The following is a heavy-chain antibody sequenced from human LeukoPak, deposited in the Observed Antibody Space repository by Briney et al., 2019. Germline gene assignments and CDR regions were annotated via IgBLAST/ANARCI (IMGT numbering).Heavy chain of an antibody. V-gene: IGHV3-23*01. J-gene: IGHJ3*02. CDR3: ARDGQGSAFDI. D-gene: IGHD3-10*01. CDR2: ISESGGRT. Sequence: GGSLRLSCAASGFPLRNYVMRWVRQAPGKGLEWVSTISESGGRTYYADSVKGRFTISRDNSKNTLYLQMNSLRAEDTAVYYCARDGQGSAFDIWGQGTMVTVSS. CDR1: GFPLRNYV.